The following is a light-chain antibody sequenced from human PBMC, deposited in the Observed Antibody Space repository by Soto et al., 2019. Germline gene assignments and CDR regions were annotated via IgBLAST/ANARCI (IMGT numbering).Light chain of an antibody. J-gene: IGKJ4*01. CDR1: QSISSY. CDR2: AAS. Sequence: DIQMTQSPSSLSASVGDRVTITCLASQSISSYLNWYQQKPGKAPKLLIYAASSLQSGVPSRFSGSGSGTDFTLTISSLQPEDFATYYCQQSYSTPPTFGGGTQVEIK. CDR3: QQSYSTPPT. V-gene: IGKV1-39*01.